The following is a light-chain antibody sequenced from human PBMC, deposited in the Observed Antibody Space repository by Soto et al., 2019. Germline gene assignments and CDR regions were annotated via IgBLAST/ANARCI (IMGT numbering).Light chain of an antibody. CDR1: QSISSY. Sequence: DIQMTQSPSPLSASVGDIVTITCRSSQSISSYVNWYQQKPGKAPKRLIYAASTLQTGVPSRFSGSGSGTDFTLTISSLQPEDFVTYYCQQANSFPWTFGQGTKVDIK. CDR2: AAS. J-gene: IGKJ1*01. V-gene: IGKV1-39*01. CDR3: QQANSFPWT.